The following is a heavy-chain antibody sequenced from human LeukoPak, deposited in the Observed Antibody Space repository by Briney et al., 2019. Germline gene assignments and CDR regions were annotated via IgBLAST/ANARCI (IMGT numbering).Heavy chain of an antibody. CDR3: AREGLNMVRGVIPKEAWGWFDP. D-gene: IGHD3-10*01. CDR1: GGSFSGYY. Sequence: SETLSLTCAVYGGSFSGYYWSWIRQPPGKGLEWIGRIYTSGSTNYNPPLKSRVTMSVDTSKNQFSLKLSSVTAADTAVYYCAREGLNMVRGVIPKEAWGWFDPWGQGTLVTVSS. J-gene: IGHJ5*02. V-gene: IGHV4-4*07. CDR2: IYTSGST.